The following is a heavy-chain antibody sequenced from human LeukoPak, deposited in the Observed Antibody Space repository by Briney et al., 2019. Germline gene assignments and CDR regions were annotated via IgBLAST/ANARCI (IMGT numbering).Heavy chain of an antibody. J-gene: IGHJ4*02. V-gene: IGHV3-21*01. CDR3: ARVRDLYRDY. Sequence: GGSLRLSCAASGFTFSSYTMNWVRQAPGKGLEGVSSISGGSTYTFYTDSVMGRFTISRDNAKNSLYLHMSSLRAEDTAVYYCARVRDLYRDYWGQGILVTVSA. CDR1: GFTFSSYT. D-gene: IGHD5-12*01. CDR2: ISGGSTYT.